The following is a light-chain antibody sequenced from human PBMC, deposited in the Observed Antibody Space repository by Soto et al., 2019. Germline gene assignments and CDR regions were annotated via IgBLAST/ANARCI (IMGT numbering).Light chain of an antibody. J-gene: IGKJ5*01. CDR2: KAS. Sequence: DIQRTQSPSTLSASVGDRVTITCRASQSISSWLAWYQQKPGKAPKLLIYKASSLESGVPSRFSGSGSGTEFTLTISSLQPDDFATYYCQQYNSYSITFGQGTRLEI. CDR1: QSISSW. CDR3: QQYNSYSIT. V-gene: IGKV1-5*03.